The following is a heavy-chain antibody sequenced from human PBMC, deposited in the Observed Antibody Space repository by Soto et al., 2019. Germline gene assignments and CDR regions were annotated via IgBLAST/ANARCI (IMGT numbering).Heavy chain of an antibody. CDR2: ISHDGSDK. V-gene: IGHV3-30*18. CDR3: AKENQHLVHDY. CDR1: GFTFRNYG. Sequence: QVQLVESGGGVVRPGRSPRLTCAASGFTFRNYGMHWFRQAPGKGLEWVAVISHDGSDKYYADSMKGRFIISRDNAENTLFLNMNSLKPEDTAVYYCAKENQHLVHDYWCQGTLVTVSS. D-gene: IGHD6-13*01. J-gene: IGHJ4*02.